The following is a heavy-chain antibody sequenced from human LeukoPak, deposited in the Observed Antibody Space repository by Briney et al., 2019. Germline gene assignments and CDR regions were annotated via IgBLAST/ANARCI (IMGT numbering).Heavy chain of an antibody. CDR3: AKFRGYSYGPIGY. Sequence: GGTLRLSCAASGFTFSTYDMSRVREAPGPGLEWGSAISGSGGSTIYADSVKGRFTIFRDNSNNTLYLQMHSLRAEDTAVYYCAKFRGYSYGPIGYWGQGTLVTVSS. CDR2: ISGSGGST. D-gene: IGHD5-18*01. J-gene: IGHJ4*02. V-gene: IGHV3-23*01. CDR1: GFTFSTYD.